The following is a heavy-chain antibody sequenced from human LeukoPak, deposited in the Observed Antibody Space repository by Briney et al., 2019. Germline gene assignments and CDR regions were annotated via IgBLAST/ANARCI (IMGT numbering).Heavy chain of an antibody. CDR2: IIPIFGTA. D-gene: IGHD5-18*01. Sequence: ASVKVSCKASGYTFTDYYIHWVRQAPGQGLEWMGGIIPIFGTANYAQKFQGRVTITADKSTSTAYMELSSLRSEDTAVYYCARVDTALRMRYYFDYWGQGTLVTVSS. CDR1: GYTFTDYY. CDR3: ARVDTALRMRYYFDY. V-gene: IGHV1-69*06. J-gene: IGHJ4*02.